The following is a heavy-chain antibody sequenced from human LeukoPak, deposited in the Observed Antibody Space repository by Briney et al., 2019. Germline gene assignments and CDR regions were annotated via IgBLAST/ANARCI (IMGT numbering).Heavy chain of an antibody. V-gene: IGHV3-21*01. D-gene: IGHD6-13*01. J-gene: IGHJ4*02. Sequence: GGSLRLSCAASGFTFSSYSMNWVRQAPGKGLEWVSSISSGSSYIYYADSVKGRFTISRDNAKNSLYLQMNSLRAEDTAVYYCARFSHSSSWRRFDYWGQGTLVTVSS. CDR1: GFTFSSYS. CDR3: ARFSHSSSWRRFDY. CDR2: ISSGSSYI.